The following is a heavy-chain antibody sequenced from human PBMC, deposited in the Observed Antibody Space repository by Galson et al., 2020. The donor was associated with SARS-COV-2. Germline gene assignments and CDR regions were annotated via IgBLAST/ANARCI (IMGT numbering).Heavy chain of an antibody. CDR2: INHSGST. V-gene: IGHV4-34*01. Sequence: SQTLSLTCAVYGGSFSGYYWIWIRQPPGKGLEWIGEINHSGSTNYNPSLKSRVTISVDTSKNQFSLKLSSVTAADTAVYYCARGAIAVAGTLAAYYYYGMDVWGQGTTVTVSS. D-gene: IGHD6-19*01. CDR1: GGSFSGYY. J-gene: IGHJ6*02. CDR3: ARGAIAVAGTLAAYYYYGMDV.